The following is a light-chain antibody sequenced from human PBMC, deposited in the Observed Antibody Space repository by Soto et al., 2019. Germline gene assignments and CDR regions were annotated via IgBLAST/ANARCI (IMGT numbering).Light chain of an antibody. V-gene: IGLV1-51*01. J-gene: IGLJ2*01. CDR3: GTWDSSLSVEV. Sequence: QSVLTQPPSVSAAPGQKVTISCSGSSSNIGNNYVSWYQQLPGTAPKLLIYDNNKRPSGIPDRLSGSKSGTSATLGITGLQTGDEADYYCGTWDSSLSVEVFGGGTKLT. CDR1: SSNIGNNY. CDR2: DNN.